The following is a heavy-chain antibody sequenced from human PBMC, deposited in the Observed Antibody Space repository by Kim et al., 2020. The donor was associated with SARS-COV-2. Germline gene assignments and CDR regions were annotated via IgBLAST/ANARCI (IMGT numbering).Heavy chain of an antibody. Sequence: GRGGFTIPRDNAKNSLYLQMNSLRAEDTAVYYCARGVLRYFGPSYYFDYWGQGTLVTVSS. J-gene: IGHJ4*02. CDR3: ARGVLRYFGPSYYFDY. D-gene: IGHD3-9*01. V-gene: IGHV3-7*04.